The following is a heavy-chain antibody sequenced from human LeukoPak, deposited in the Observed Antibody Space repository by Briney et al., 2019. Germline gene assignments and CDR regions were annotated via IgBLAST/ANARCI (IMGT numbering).Heavy chain of an antibody. CDR1: GGSFSGYY. CDR2: INHSGST. D-gene: IGHD6-13*01. J-gene: IGHJ4*02. V-gene: IGHV4-34*01. CDR3: ARDPGYSSSWYYSPLGDY. Sequence: SETLSLTCAVYGGSFSGYYWSWIRQPLGKGLEWIGEINHSGSTNYNPSLKSRVTISVDTSKNQFSLKLSSVTAADTAVYYCARDPGYSSSWYYSPLGDYWGQGTLVTVSS.